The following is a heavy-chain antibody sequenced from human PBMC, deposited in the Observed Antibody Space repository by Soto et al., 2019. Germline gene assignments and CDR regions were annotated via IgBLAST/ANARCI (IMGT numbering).Heavy chain of an antibody. CDR1: GYTFTSYG. J-gene: IGHJ4*02. V-gene: IGHV1-18*01. Sequence: ASVKVSCKASGYTFTSYGISWVRQAPGQGLEGMGWISAYNGNTNYAQKLQGRVTMTTDTSTSTAYMELRSLRSDDTAVYYCASDPSSGWYSYLYCFDYWGQGTLVTVSS. CDR3: ASDPSSGWYSYLYCFDY. D-gene: IGHD6-19*01. CDR2: ISAYNGNT.